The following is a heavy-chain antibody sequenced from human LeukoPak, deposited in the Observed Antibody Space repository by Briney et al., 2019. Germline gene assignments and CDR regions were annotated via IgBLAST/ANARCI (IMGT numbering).Heavy chain of an antibody. J-gene: IGHJ6*03. Sequence: GGSLRLSCAASGFTFSTYGMHWVRQAPGKGLEWVALLRYDGSNKYYVDSVKGRFTISRDNSKNTLYLQMNSLRAEDTAVYYCAKDVVNCGSTSCYFYYYMDVWGKGTTVTVSS. CDR1: GFTFSTYG. CDR2: LRYDGSNK. D-gene: IGHD2-2*01. CDR3: AKDVVNCGSTSCYFYYYMDV. V-gene: IGHV3-30*02.